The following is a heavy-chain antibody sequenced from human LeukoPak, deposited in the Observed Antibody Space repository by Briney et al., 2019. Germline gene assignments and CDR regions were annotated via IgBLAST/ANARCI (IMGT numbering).Heavy chain of an antibody. J-gene: IGHJ6*03. V-gene: IGHV4-59*01. CDR2: IYYSGST. CDR1: GASISNYY. D-gene: IGHD6-6*01. Sequence: SETLSLTCTVSGASISNYYWSWIRQPPGKGLEWIGYIYYSGSTNYNPSLKSRVTISVDTSKNQFSLKLSSVTAADTAVYYCAREVAAGPSYYYYMDVWGKGTTVTISS. CDR3: AREVAAGPSYYYYMDV.